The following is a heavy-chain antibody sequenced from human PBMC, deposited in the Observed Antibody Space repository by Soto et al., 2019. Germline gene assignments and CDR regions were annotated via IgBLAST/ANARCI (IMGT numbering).Heavy chain of an antibody. CDR1: GFTFSSYD. CDR2: IGTAGDT. J-gene: IGHJ6*02. V-gene: IGHV3-13*01. D-gene: IGHD2-2*01. Sequence: GGSLRLSCAASGFTFSSYDMHWVRQATGKGLEWVSAIGTAGDTYYPGSVKGRFTISRENAKNSLYLQMNSLRAGDTAVYYCAREARYCSSTSCYYYGMDVWGQGTTVTVSS. CDR3: AREARYCSSTSCYYYGMDV.